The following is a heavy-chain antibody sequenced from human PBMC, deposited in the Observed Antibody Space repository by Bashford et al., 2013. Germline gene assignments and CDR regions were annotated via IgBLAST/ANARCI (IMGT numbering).Heavy chain of an antibody. V-gene: IGHV3-11*01. Sequence: GSLRLSCAASGFTFSDYYMSWIRQAPGKGLEWVSYISSSGSTIYYADSVKGRFTISRDNAKNSLYLQMNSLRAEDTAVYYCAREMSTFLEWLLYRYGMDVWGQGTTVTVSS. CDR2: ISSSGSTI. D-gene: IGHD3-3*01. CDR1: GFTFSDYY. CDR3: AREMSTFLEWLLYRYGMDV. J-gene: IGHJ6*02.